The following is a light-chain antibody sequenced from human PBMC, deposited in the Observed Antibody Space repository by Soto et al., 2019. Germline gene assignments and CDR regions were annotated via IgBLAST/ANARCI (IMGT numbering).Light chain of an antibody. CDR2: EVS. V-gene: IGLV2-8*01. CDR1: SSDVGGYNY. Sequence: QSALTQPHSASGSPGQTVTISCTGTSSDVGGYNYVSWYQQHPGKAPKLMIYEVSKRPSGVPDRFSGSKSGNTASLTVSGLQAEYEADYYCSSYAGSNNVVFGGGTQLTVL. CDR3: SSYAGSNNVV. J-gene: IGLJ2*01.